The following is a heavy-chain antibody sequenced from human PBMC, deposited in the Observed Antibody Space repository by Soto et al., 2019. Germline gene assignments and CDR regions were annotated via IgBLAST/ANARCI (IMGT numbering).Heavy chain of an antibody. V-gene: IGHV1-18*01. CDR3: ARDPSRGEYDY. J-gene: IGHJ4*02. CDR2: ISAYSGNT. D-gene: IGHD3-10*01. Sequence: ASVKVSCKASGYTFTSYGISWVRQAPGQGLEWMGWISAYSGNTNYAQKLQGRVTMTTDTSTSTAYLDLRSLRSDDTAVYFCARDPSRGEYDYRGQGTLVTVSS. CDR1: GYTFTSYG.